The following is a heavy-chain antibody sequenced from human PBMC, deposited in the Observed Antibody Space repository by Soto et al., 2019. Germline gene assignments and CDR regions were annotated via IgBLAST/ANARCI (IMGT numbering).Heavy chain of an antibody. CDR2: ISQSEST. Sequence: QVQLQESGPGLVRPSGTLSLTCDVSSGSISSGNWWSWIRQPPGKGLEWIGEISQSESTNYNPSLKSRVTISLGKSKNQFSLKLTAVTAADTAVYYCARAWGGFDFRYFDLWGRGTLVTVSS. J-gene: IGHJ2*01. CDR3: ARAWGGFDFRYFDL. D-gene: IGHD5-12*01. CDR1: SGSISSGNW. V-gene: IGHV4-4*02.